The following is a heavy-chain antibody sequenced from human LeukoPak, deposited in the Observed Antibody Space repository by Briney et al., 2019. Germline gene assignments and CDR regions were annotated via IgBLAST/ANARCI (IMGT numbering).Heavy chain of an antibody. J-gene: IGHJ4*02. V-gene: IGHV3-33*01. CDR3: ARGYRSVDY. D-gene: IGHD6-19*01. CDR1: GFTFSNYG. CDR2: IWYDGSNK. Sequence: GGPLRRSCAASGFTFSNYGMHWVRQAPGKGLEWVAVIWYDGSNKYYADSVKGRFTISSDNSKNTLYLQMNSLRAEDTAVYYCARGYRSVDYWGQGTLVTVSS.